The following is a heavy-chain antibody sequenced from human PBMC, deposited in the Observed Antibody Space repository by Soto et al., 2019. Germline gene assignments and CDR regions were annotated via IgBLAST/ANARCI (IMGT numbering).Heavy chain of an antibody. J-gene: IGHJ4*02. V-gene: IGHV4-59*08. CDR3: ARRGDHFDY. Sequence: SETLSLTCTVSGGSISSYYWSWIRQPPGKGLEWIGYIYSSGSTNYNHSLKSRVNISVDTSKNQFSLKLSSVTAADTAVYYCARRGDHFDYWGQGTLVTVS. D-gene: IGHD3-10*01. CDR2: IYSSGST. CDR1: GGSISSYY.